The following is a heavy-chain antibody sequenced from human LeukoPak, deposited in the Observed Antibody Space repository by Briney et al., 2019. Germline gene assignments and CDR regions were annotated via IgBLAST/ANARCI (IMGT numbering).Heavy chain of an antibody. D-gene: IGHD2-2*02. CDR3: ARGLYCSSTSCYTSDAFDI. CDR2: IYTSGST. J-gene: IGHJ3*02. CDR1: SGSISGSTYY. Sequence: SETLSLTCIVSSGSISGSTYYWGWVRQPPGKGLEWIGRIYTSGSTNYNPSLKSRVTMSVDTSKNQFSLKLSSVTAADTAVYYCARGLYCSSTSCYTSDAFDIWGQGTMVTVSS. V-gene: IGHV4-61*05.